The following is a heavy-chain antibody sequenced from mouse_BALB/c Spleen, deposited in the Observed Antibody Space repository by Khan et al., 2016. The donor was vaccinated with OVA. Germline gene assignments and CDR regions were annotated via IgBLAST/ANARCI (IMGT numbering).Heavy chain of an antibody. J-gene: IGHJ4*01. CDR1: GYTFTDYA. D-gene: IGHD6-1*01. CDR3: ARGDFVLRQRAMDY. Sequence: QVQLQQSGPEVVRPGVSVTISCKGSGYTFTDYALHWVKQSRAKSLEWIGIISTYTVNTYYNQQFPGKAPMNVDKSSSTAYMERARVTSEDAAIYYCARGDFVLRQRAMDYWGQGTSVTVSS. CDR2: ISTYTVNT. V-gene: IGHV1S137*01.